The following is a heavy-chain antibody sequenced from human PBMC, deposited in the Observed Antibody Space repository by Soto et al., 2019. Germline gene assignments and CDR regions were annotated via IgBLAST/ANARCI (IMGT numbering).Heavy chain of an antibody. V-gene: IGHV1-69*02. CDR1: GGTFSSYT. CDR2: IIPILGIA. J-gene: IGHJ3*02. D-gene: IGHD2-2*01. CDR3: ARGLSEKASPSGI. Sequence: QVQLVQSGAEVKKPGSSVKVSCKASGGTFSSYTISWVRQAPGQGLEWMGRIIPILGIANYAQKFQGRVTITADKSTSTAYMELSSLRSEDTAAYYCARGLSEKASPSGIWGQGTMVTVSS.